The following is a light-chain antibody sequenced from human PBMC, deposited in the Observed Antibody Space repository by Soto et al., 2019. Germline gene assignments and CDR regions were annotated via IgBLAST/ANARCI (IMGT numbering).Light chain of an antibody. CDR2: ELS. CDR1: SSDVGGYNH. J-gene: IGLJ1*01. Sequence: QSALTQPASVSGSPGQSITISCTGTSSDVGGYNHVSWYQQYPGKAPKLIIYELSNRPSGISNRFSGSKSGNTASLTISGLQPEDEAYYYCSSYTSSSTLLYVFGTGTKVTVL. V-gene: IGLV2-14*01. CDR3: SSYTSSSTLLYV.